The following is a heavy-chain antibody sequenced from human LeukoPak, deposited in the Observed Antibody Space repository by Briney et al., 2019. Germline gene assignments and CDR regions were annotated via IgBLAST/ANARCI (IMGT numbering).Heavy chain of an antibody. CDR2: INPSGGST. V-gene: IGHV1-46*01. CDR3: ARDSGVSSSWYYFDY. CDR1: GFTFTSYY. D-gene: IGHD6-13*01. Sequence: ASVKVSCKASGFTFTSYYMHWVRQAPGQGLEWMGIINPSGGSTSYAQKFQGRVTMTRDMSTSTVYMELSSLRSEDTAVYYCARDSGVSSSWYYFDYWGQGTLVTVSS. J-gene: IGHJ4*02.